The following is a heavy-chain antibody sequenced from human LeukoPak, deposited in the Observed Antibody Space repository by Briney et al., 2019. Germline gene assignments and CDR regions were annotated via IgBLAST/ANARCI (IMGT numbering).Heavy chain of an antibody. J-gene: IGHJ6*02. V-gene: IGHV1-69*04. CDR2: IIPILGIA. D-gene: IGHD6-19*01. CDR3: ARGTLYSSGWYGRYYGMDV. Sequence: GASVKVSCKASGFTFTSYDINWVRQAPGQGLEWMGRIIPILGIANYAQKFQGRVTITADKSTSTAYMELSSLRSEDTAVYYCARGTLYSSGWYGRYYGMDVWGQGTTVTVSS. CDR1: GFTFTSYD.